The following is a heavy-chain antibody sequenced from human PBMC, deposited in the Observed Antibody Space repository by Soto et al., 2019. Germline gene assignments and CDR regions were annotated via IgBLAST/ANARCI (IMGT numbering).Heavy chain of an antibody. CDR1: GGSFSGYY. Sequence: SETLSLTCAVYGGSFSGYYWSWIRQPPGKGLEWIGEINHSGSTNYNPSLKSRVTISVDTSKNQFSLKLSSVTAADTAVYYCARGKLPDYVWGSYRYQFDYWCQGTLVTGSS. J-gene: IGHJ4*02. CDR3: ARGKLPDYVWGSYRYQFDY. D-gene: IGHD3-16*02. CDR2: INHSGST. V-gene: IGHV4-34*01.